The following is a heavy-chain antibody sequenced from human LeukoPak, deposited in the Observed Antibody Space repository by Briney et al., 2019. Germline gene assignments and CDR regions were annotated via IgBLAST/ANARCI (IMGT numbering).Heavy chain of an antibody. J-gene: IGHJ4*02. V-gene: IGHV3-30*04. CDR1: EFTFSSYA. Sequence: GGSLRLSCAASEFTFSSYAMHWVRQAPGKGLEWVAVISYDGSNKYYADSVKGRFTISRDNSKNTLYLQMNSLRAEDTAVYCCARDMDYYDSSGYSYWGQGTLVTVSS. CDR3: ARDMDYYDSSGYSY. CDR2: ISYDGSNK. D-gene: IGHD3-22*01.